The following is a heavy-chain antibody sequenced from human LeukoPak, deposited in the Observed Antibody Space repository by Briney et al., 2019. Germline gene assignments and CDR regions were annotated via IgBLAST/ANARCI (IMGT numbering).Heavy chain of an antibody. D-gene: IGHD3-10*01. Sequence: GGSLRLSCVASGFTFSSRDWMTWVRQAPGKGLEWVANIKQDGSEKNYVDSVKGRFTISRDNAKNSVDLQMNSLRVEDTAVYYCARARLHHNYGSGTSFDYWGQGTLVTVSS. CDR1: GFTFSSRDW. J-gene: IGHJ4*02. CDR3: ARARLHHNYGSGTSFDY. V-gene: IGHV3-7*01. CDR2: IKQDGSEK.